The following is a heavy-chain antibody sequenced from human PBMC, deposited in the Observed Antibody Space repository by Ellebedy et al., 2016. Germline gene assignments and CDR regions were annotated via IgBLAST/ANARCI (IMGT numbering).Heavy chain of an antibody. CDR3: ADGERTYYDYNRPLP. CDR2: ITASGGYT. Sequence: GGSLRLXXAASGFTFSNYVMTWVRQAPGKGLEWVSSITASGGYTPYADSVKGRFTVSRDNSKNMLYVQMNSLRAEDTAVYYCADGERTYYDYNRPLPWGQGTLVTVSS. D-gene: IGHD3-3*01. J-gene: IGHJ5*02. V-gene: IGHV3-23*01. CDR1: GFTFSNYV.